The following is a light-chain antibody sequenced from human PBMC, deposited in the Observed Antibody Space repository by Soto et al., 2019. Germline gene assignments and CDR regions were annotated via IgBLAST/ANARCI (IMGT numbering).Light chain of an antibody. CDR1: QGISSY. CDR2: AAS. Sequence: AIRMTQSPSSLSASTGDRVTITCRASQGISSYLAWYQQKPGKAPKLLIYAASILESGVPSRFSGSGSGTDFTLTISALQPEDFATYYCQQSYSHPRTFGQGTKVDIK. V-gene: IGKV1-8*01. CDR3: QQSYSHPRT. J-gene: IGKJ1*01.